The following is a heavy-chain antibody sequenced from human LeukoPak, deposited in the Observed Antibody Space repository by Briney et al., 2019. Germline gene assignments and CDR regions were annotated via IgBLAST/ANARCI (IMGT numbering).Heavy chain of an antibody. CDR1: GYSFINFG. Sequence: ASVKVSCKASGYSFINFGHSWVRQAPGQGLEWMGWISAYNHNTNYAQKFQGRVTMTIDTSTTTVYMELRSLRSDDTAIYYCARDLMYCDTMSCYDGDFDYWGQGTPVTVSS. D-gene: IGHD2-2*01. CDR2: ISAYNHNT. V-gene: IGHV1-18*01. J-gene: IGHJ4*02. CDR3: ARDLMYCDTMSCYDGDFDY.